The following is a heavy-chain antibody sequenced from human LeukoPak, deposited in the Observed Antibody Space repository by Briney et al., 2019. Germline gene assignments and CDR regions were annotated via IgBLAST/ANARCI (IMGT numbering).Heavy chain of an antibody. V-gene: IGHV1-69*13. J-gene: IGHJ5*02. CDR2: IIPIFGTA. D-gene: IGHD3-9*01. Sequence: SVKVSCKASGGTFSSYAISWVRQAPGQGLEWMGGIIPIFGTADYAQKFQGRVTITADESTSTAYMELSSLRSEDTAVYYCARELNYDILTGYYLQNWFDPWGQGTLVTVSS. CDR1: GGTFSSYA. CDR3: ARELNYDILTGYYLQNWFDP.